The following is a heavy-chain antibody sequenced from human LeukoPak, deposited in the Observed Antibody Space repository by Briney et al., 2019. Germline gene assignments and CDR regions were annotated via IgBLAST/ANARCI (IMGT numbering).Heavy chain of an antibody. J-gene: IGHJ3*02. Sequence: SETLSLTCTVSVGSISSYYWSWIRQPPGKGLEWIGYIYYSGSTNYNPSLKSRVTISVDTSKNQFSLKLSSVTAADTAVYYCARGEGYCSSTSCYADAFDIWGQGTMVTVSS. V-gene: IGHV4-59*01. D-gene: IGHD2-2*01. CDR2: IYYSGST. CDR3: ARGEGYCSSTSCYADAFDI. CDR1: VGSISSYY.